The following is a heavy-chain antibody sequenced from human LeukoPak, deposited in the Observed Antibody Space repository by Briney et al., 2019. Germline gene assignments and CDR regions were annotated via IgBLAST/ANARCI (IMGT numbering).Heavy chain of an antibody. CDR1: GDRFTSYW. CDR2: IFPGDSDT. Sequence: GESLKISCKGYGDRFTSYWVAWVRQMPGKGLEWMGIIFPGDSDTRYSPSIQGQDTISVDRSISTAYLQWSSLKASDTAIYYCARRPLHSQNWLAPWGQGTLVTVSS. CDR3: ARRPLHSQNWLAP. V-gene: IGHV5-51*01. J-gene: IGHJ5*02.